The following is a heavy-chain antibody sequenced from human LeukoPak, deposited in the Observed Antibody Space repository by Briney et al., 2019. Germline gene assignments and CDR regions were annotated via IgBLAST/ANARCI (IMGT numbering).Heavy chain of an antibody. CDR3: ARAAVVSPGHAFDI. CDR2: IYSGGST. CDR1: GFTVCSNY. V-gene: IGHV3-53*01. D-gene: IGHD4-23*01. Sequence: AGGSLRLSCAASGFTVCSNYMSWVRQAPGKGLEWVSVIYSGGSTYYADSVKGRFTISRDNSKNTLYLQMNSLRAEDTAVYYYARAAVVSPGHAFDIWGQGTMVTVSS. J-gene: IGHJ3*02.